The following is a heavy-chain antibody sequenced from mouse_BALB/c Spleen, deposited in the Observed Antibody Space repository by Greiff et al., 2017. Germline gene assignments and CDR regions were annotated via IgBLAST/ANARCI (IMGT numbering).Heavy chain of an antibody. CDR3: AGGDYGNLFAY. CDR1: GFTFSSFG. D-gene: IGHD2-1*01. Sequence: EVQLVESGGGLVQPGGSRKLSCAASGFTFSSFGMHWVRQAPEKGLVWVAYISSGSSTTYYADTVKGRFTISRDNPKNTLFLQMTSLRSEDTAMYYCAGGDYGNLFAYWGQGTLVTVSA. V-gene: IGHV5-17*02. CDR2: ISSGSSTT. J-gene: IGHJ3*01.